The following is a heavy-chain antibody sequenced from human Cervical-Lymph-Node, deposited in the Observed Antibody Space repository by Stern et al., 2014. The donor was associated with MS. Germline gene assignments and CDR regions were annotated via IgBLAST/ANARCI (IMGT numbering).Heavy chain of an antibody. CDR1: GGTFSSYA. D-gene: IGHD5-24*01. V-gene: IGHV1-69*01. Sequence: VQLEESGAEVKNPGSSVKVSCKASGGTFSSYAISWVRQAPGKGLAWKGGIIPIFGTSNYAQKFQGRVTITADESTSTAYMELSSLRSEDTAVYYCATGEGWLHPSDYWGQGTLVTVSS. CDR2: IIPIFGTS. CDR3: ATGEGWLHPSDY. J-gene: IGHJ4*02.